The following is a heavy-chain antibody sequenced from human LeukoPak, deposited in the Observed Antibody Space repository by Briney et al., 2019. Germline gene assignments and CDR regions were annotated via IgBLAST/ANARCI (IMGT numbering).Heavy chain of an antibody. Sequence: GGSLRLSCAASGFTFSSYGMHWVRQAPGKGLEWVAFIRYDGSNKYYADSVKGRLTISRDNAKNLLYLQMNSLRAEDTAVYYCAKERSTEYYFDYWGQGTLVTVSS. CDR3: AKERSTEYYFDY. J-gene: IGHJ4*02. CDR2: IRYDGSNK. D-gene: IGHD6-13*01. CDR1: GFTFSSYG. V-gene: IGHV3-30*02.